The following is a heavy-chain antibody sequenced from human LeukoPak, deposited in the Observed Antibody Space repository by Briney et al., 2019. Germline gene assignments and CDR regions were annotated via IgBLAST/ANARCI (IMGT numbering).Heavy chain of an antibody. Sequence: PGGSLRLSCAASGFTFSSYAMSWVRQAPGKGLEWVPAISGSGGSTYYADSVKGRFTISRDNSKNTLYLQMNSLRAEDTAVYYCGLLWFGELSDWGQGTLVTVSS. J-gene: IGHJ4*02. D-gene: IGHD3-10*01. CDR2: ISGSGGST. CDR1: GFTFSSYA. CDR3: GLLWFGELSD. V-gene: IGHV3-23*01.